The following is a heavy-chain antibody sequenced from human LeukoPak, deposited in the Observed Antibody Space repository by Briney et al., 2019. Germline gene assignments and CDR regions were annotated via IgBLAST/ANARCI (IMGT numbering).Heavy chain of an antibody. CDR1: GYTFTGYY. Sequence: ASVKVSCKASGYTFTGYYMHWVRQAPGQGLEWMGRINPNSGGTNYAQKFQGRVTMTRDTSISTAYMELSRLRSDDTAVYYCARDFSGPSDMVYYYYYGMDVWGQGTTVTVSS. CDR2: INPNSGGT. CDR3: ARDFSGPSDMVYYYYYGMDV. D-gene: IGHD1-14*01. V-gene: IGHV1-2*06. J-gene: IGHJ6*02.